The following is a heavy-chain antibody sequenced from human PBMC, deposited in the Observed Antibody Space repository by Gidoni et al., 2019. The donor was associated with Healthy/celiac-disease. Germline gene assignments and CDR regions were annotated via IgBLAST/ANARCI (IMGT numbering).Heavy chain of an antibody. CDR1: SGSISSGSHS. V-gene: IGHV4-30-2*01. J-gene: IGHJ6*02. CDR3: ARVDSVELLYGMDV. D-gene: IGHD1-26*01. CDR2: IHHSGST. Sequence: QLQVQESGSGLMKPSQTLSLTCAVSSGSISSGSHSWSWIRQPPGKGLEWIGYIHHSGSTYYNPSLKSRVTISVDRSKNQFSLNLTSVTAADTAVYFCARVDSVELLYGMDVWGQGTTVTVSS.